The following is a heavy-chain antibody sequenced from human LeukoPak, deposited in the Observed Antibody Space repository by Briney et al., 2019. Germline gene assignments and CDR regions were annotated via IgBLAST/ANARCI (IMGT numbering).Heavy chain of an antibody. V-gene: IGHV4-61*01. D-gene: IGHD2-15*01. J-gene: IGHJ4*02. Sequence: SETLSLTCVVSGGSLSSTSYYWGWIRQPPGKGLEWSGYIYYSGSTNYNPSLKSRVTISVDTSKNQFSLKLSSVTAADTAVYYCASSLSVVTLSSDYWGQGTLVTVSS. CDR1: GGSLSSTSYY. CDR2: IYYSGST. CDR3: ASSLSVVTLSSDY.